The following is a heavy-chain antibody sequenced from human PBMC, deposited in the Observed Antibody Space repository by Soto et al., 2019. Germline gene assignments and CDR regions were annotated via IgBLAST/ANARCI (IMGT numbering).Heavy chain of an antibody. J-gene: IGHJ4*02. V-gene: IGHV3-15*01. Sequence: GGSLRLSCAASGFTFSNAWMSWVRQAPGKGLEWVGRIKSKTDGGTTDYAAPVKGRFTISRDDSKNTLYLQMNSLKTEDTAVYYCTTTSYDYIWGSYPLLFDYWGQGTLVTVSS. CDR2: IKSKTDGGTT. CDR3: TTTSYDYIWGSYPLLFDY. CDR1: GFTFSNAW. D-gene: IGHD3-16*01.